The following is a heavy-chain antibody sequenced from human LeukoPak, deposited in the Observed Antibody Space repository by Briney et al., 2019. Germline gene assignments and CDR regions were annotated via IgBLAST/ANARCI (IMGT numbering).Heavy chain of an antibody. V-gene: IGHV1-69*04. CDR1: GGTFSSYT. Sequence: SVKLSCKASGGTFSSYTISWVRPAPGQGLEWMGRIIPILGIANYAQKLQGRVTITADKSTSTAYMELSSLRSEDTAVYYCARDDNSGSTPYWGQGTLVTVSS. CDR2: IIPILGIA. J-gene: IGHJ4*02. D-gene: IGHD1-26*01. CDR3: ARDDNSGSTPY.